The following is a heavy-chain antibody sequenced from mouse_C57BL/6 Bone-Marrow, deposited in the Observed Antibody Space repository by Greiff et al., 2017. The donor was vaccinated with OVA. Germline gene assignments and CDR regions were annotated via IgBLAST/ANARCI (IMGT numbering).Heavy chain of an antibody. Sequence: DVQLQESGAELVRPGASVKLSCTASGFNIKDDYMHWVKQRPEQGLEWIGWIDPENGDTEYASKFQGKATITADTSSNTAYLQLSSLTSEDTAVYYCTTGFTTVVGAMDYCGQGTSVTASS. J-gene: IGHJ4*01. CDR2: IDPENGDT. CDR3: TTGFTTVVGAMDY. V-gene: IGHV14-4*01. D-gene: IGHD1-1*01. CDR1: GFNIKDDY.